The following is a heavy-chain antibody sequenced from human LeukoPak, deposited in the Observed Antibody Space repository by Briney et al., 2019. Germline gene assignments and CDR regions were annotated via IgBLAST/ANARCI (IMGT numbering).Heavy chain of an antibody. CDR2: ISDSGST. CDR1: GGSLSTHH. D-gene: IGHD3-22*01. Sequence: SETLSLTCVVSGGSLSTHHWSWIRQPPGRGLEWIGYISDSGSTNYNPSLKSRVTISVDTSKNQFSLMLSSVTAADTAVYYCARGYDSSAYYPFNYWGQGTLVTVSS. CDR3: ARGYDSSAYYPFNY. V-gene: IGHV4-59*11. J-gene: IGHJ4*02.